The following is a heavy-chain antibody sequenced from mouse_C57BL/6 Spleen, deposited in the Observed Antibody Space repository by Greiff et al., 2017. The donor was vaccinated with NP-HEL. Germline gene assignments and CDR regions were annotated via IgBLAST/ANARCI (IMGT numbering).Heavy chain of an antibody. J-gene: IGHJ2*01. CDR2: IDPSDSYT. Sequence: VKLQQPGAELVMPGASVKLSCKASGYTFTSYWMHWVKQRPGQGLEWIGEIDPSDSYTNYNQKFKGKSTLTVDKSSSTAYMQLSSLTSEDSAVYYCARWGGYFDYWGQGTTLTVSS. CDR3: ARWGGYFDY. CDR1: GYTFTSYW. V-gene: IGHV1-69*01.